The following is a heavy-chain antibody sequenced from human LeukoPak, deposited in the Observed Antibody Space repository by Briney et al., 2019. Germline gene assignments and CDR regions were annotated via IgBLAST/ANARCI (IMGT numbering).Heavy chain of an antibody. D-gene: IGHD4-17*01. CDR3: ARCGAAVTTHFSH. V-gene: IGHV1-18*01. J-gene: IGHJ4*02. Sequence: ASVQVSCKASGYSFSIYGITWARQAPGQGLEYLGWISASDGTTNYAQKVQDRVTTTTDTSTSTAYLELRSLRSEDTAVYYCARCGAAVTTHFSHWGQGTLVTVSS. CDR2: ISASDGTT. CDR1: GYSFSIYG.